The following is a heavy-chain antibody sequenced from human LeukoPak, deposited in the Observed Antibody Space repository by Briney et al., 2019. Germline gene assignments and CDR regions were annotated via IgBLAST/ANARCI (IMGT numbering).Heavy chain of an antibody. V-gene: IGHV3-30*04. J-gene: IGHJ4*02. CDR2: ISYDGTKK. Sequence: GGSLRLSCAASGFTFSNYLIHWVRQAPGKGLEWVADISYDGTKKNYIDSVKGRFTISRDNSQNNVFLQMDGLRPDDTAVYFCARDLNEKALWVRGPDNWGQGTLVIVSS. CDR1: GFTFSNYL. D-gene: IGHD1-1*01. CDR3: ARDLNEKALWVRGPDN.